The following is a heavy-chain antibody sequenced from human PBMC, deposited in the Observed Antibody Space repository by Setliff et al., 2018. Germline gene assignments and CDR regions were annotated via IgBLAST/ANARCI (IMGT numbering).Heavy chain of an antibody. CDR3: ERSFSRREKFLLDY. CDR2: IYYSGST. Sequence: SETLSLTCTVSGGSISSSSYSWGWIRQPPGKGLEWIGSIYYSGSTYYNPSLKSRVTISVDTSKNQFSLKLSSVTAADTAVYYCERSFSRREKFLLDYWGQGALVTVS. CDR1: GGSISSSSYS. V-gene: IGHV4-39*01. J-gene: IGHJ4*02.